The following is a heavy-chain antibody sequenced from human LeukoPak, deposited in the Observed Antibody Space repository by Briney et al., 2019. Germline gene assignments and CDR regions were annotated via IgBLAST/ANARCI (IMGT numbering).Heavy chain of an antibody. V-gene: IGHV1-46*01. Sequence: ASVKVSCKASGYTFTSYYMHWVRQAPGQGLEWMGIINPSGGSTNYAQKLQGRVTMTTDTSTSTAYMELRSLRSDDTAVYYCASGYYYGSGSFSYYMDVWGKGTTVTVSS. CDR2: INPSGGST. D-gene: IGHD3-10*01. J-gene: IGHJ6*03. CDR3: ASGYYYGSGSFSYYMDV. CDR1: GYTFTSYY.